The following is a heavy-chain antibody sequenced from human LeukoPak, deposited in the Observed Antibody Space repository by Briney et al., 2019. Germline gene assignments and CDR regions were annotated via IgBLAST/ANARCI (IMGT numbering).Heavy chain of an antibody. V-gene: IGHV1-69*04. D-gene: IGHD5-18*01. CDR2: IIPILGIA. CDR1: GGTFSSYA. Sequence: GASVKVSCKASGGTFSSYAISWVRQAPGQGLEWMGRIIPILGIANYAQKFQGRVTITADKSTSTAYMELSSLRSEDTAVYYCARDRGVTAMVSYYYYGMDDWGQGTTVTVSS. J-gene: IGHJ6*02. CDR3: ARDRGVTAMVSYYYYGMDD.